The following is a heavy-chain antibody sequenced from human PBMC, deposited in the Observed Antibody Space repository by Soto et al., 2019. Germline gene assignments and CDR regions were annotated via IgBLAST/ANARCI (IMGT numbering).Heavy chain of an antibody. D-gene: IGHD3-3*01. V-gene: IGHV3-15*01. CDR3: APLASGHYCYDF. CDR1: GFAFSDAS. Sequence: DVQLVESGGDLVKPGGSLRLSCAASGFAFSDASMSWVRQAPGKGLEWVGRIKTKSSGGTTDYAAPVKGRFTISRDDSKNTLYLQMDSLNAEDTAVYACAPLASGHYCYDFCGQGTLVTVSS. J-gene: IGHJ4*02. CDR2: IKTKSSGGTT.